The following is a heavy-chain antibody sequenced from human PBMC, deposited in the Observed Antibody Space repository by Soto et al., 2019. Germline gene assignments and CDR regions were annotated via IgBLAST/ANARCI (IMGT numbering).Heavy chain of an antibody. D-gene: IGHD3-16*01. V-gene: IGHV1-8*01. Sequence: QVQLVKSGAEVRKPGASVKVSCKASGHTLASYDINWVRQATGQGLEWMGWMTPDSGDTGYAQKFQGRVTMTWDTSITTAYMELSSLRSDDTAVYYCARDPFYGWFDSWGQGTLVTVSS. CDR3: ARDPFYGWFDS. J-gene: IGHJ5*01. CDR2: MTPDSGDT. CDR1: GHTLASYD.